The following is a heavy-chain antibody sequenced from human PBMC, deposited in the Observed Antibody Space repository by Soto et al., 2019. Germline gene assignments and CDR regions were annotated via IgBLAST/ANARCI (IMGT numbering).Heavy chain of an antibody. CDR1: GFTLSSYA. CDR3: TNLHRAGFDH. CDR2: LTGSGGST. Sequence: EVQLLESGVGLVQPGGSLRLSCAASGFTLSSYAMSWVRQAPGKGLEWVSGLTGSGGSTYYAGSVKGRFTSSRDNSNNTLYLHMNSRRAEDTSLYYCTNLHRAGFDHWGQGTLVTVSS. V-gene: IGHV3-23*01. D-gene: IGHD6-19*01. J-gene: IGHJ4*02.